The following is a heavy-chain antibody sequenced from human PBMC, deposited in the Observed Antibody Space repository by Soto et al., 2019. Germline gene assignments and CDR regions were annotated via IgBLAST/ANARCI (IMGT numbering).Heavy chain of an antibody. V-gene: IGHV4-39*01. CDR1: GGSVSNSGFY. CDR3: ARQKRYYYDSSGYPDH. CDR2: IYYTGST. D-gene: IGHD3-22*01. J-gene: IGHJ4*02. Sequence: PSETLSLTCTVSGGSVSNSGFYWGWIRQPPGKGLEWIAAIYYTGSTFYNPSLKSRVTVSVDTSKNQVSLNLSSVTAADTAIYYCARQKRYYYDSSGYPDHWGQGTLVTVSS.